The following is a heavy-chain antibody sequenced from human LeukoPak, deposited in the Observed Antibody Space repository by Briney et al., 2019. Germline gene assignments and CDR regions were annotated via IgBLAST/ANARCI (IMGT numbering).Heavy chain of an antibody. CDR2: VYRDGST. CDR1: YYSIGRGYY. Sequence: SETLSLTCNVSYYSIGRGYYWGWIRQPPGKGLEWIGSVYRDGSTTYNPSLKSRVTISVDTSKNQFSLKLSSVTAADTAVYYCARQGNNQSKYRNTRGYNWFDPWGQGTLVTVSS. D-gene: IGHD2/OR15-2a*01. J-gene: IGHJ5*02. CDR3: ARQGNNQSKYRNTRGYNWFDP. V-gene: IGHV4-38-2*02.